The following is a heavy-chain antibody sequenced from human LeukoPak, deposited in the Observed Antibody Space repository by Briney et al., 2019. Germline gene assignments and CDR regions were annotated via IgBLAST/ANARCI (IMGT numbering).Heavy chain of an antibody. J-gene: IGHJ4*02. V-gene: IGHV3-11*06. CDR3: ARGNYYDSSGPRDY. D-gene: IGHD3-22*01. CDR1: GFTFSDYY. CDR2: ISSSSSYI. Sequence: GGSLRLSCAASGFTFSDYYMSWIRQAPGKGLEWVSSISSSSSYIYYADSVKGRFTISRDNAKNSLYLQMNSLRAEDTAVYYCARGNYYDSSGPRDYWGQGTLVTVSS.